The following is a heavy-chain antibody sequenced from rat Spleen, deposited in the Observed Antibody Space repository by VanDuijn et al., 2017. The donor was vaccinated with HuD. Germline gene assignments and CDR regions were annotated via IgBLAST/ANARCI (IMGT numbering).Heavy chain of an antibody. Sequence: EVQLVESGGGLVQPGRSLKLSCAASGFTFNNYDMAWVRQAPTMGLEWVTSISPSGGATYYRDSVKGRFTISRDNAKSTLSLQMDSLRSEDTATYYCARRHYGYTDYFDYWGQGVMVTVSS. CDR3: ARRHYGYTDYFDY. CDR1: GFTFNNYD. D-gene: IGHD1-9*01. J-gene: IGHJ2*01. V-gene: IGHV5-25*01. CDR2: ISPSGGAT.